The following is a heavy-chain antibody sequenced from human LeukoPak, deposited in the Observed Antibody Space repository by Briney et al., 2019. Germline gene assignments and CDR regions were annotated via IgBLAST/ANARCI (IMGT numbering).Heavy chain of an antibody. CDR2: IYTSGST. Sequence: SETLSLTCTVSGGSISSYYWSWIRQPAGKGLEWIGRIYTSGSTNYNPSLKSRVTMSVDTSKNQFSLKLSSVTAADTAVYYCASRREYLYYYYMDVWGKGTTVTVSS. V-gene: IGHV4-4*07. CDR3: ASRREYLYYYYMDV. CDR1: GGSISSYY. D-gene: IGHD2/OR15-2a*01. J-gene: IGHJ6*03.